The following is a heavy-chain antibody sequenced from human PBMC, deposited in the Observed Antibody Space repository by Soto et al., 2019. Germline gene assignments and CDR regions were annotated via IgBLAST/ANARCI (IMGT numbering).Heavy chain of an antibody. J-gene: IGHJ3*02. V-gene: IGHV1-2*04. CDR1: GYTFTGYY. CDR2: INPNSGGT. CDR3: ARTLIWGSYRPTLDAFDI. D-gene: IGHD3-16*02. Sequence: GASVKVSCKASGYTFTGYYMHWVRQAPGQGLEWMGWINPNSGGTNYAQKFQGWVTMTRDTSISTAYMELSRLRSDDTAVYYFARTLIWGSYRPTLDAFDIWGQGTMVTVSS.